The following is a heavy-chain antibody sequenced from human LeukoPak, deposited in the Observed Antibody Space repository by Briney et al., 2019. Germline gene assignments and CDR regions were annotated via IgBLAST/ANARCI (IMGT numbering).Heavy chain of an antibody. CDR2: LYSGGNT. CDR1: GFTVRSNY. CDR3: ARLTSAGY. V-gene: IGHV3-53*01. J-gene: IGHJ4*02. Sequence: PGGSLRLSCAASGFTVRSNYMSRVRQAPGKGLEWVSTLYSGGNTYYADSVKGRFTIPRDDSRNTLYLQMNSLRGEDTATYYCARLTSAGYWGQGTRVTVSA.